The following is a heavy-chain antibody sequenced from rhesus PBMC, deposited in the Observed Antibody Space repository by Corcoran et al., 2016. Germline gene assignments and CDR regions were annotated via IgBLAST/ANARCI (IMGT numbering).Heavy chain of an antibody. Sequence: QLQLQESGPGLVKPSETLSVTCAVSGGSICSSYWSWIRQAPGKGLGWIGYIDGSGSSPNYNPSLRGRVALSVDPSKNQLSLELSSMTSADTAVYCCAGDLAAAGTFGYWGQGLRVTVSS. CDR2: IDGSGSSP. V-gene: IGHV4-169*02. CDR1: GGSICSSY. D-gene: IGHD6-25*01. J-gene: IGHJ3*01. CDR3: AGDLAAAGTFGY.